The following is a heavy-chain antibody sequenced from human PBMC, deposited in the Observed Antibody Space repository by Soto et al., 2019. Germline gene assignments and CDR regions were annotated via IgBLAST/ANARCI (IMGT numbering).Heavy chain of an antibody. J-gene: IGHJ6*02. CDR1: GYTFTNYG. CDR3: ARDLRLVRVVIIDYGMDV. Sequence: ASVKVSCKASGYTFTNYGISWVRQAPGQELEWMGWISGYNGNTNYAKKVQGRVTMTTDTSTTTSYLELRSLRSDDTAVYYCARDLRLVRVVIIDYGMDVWGQGTTVTVSS. D-gene: IGHD3-10*01. V-gene: IGHV1-18*01. CDR2: ISGYNGNT.